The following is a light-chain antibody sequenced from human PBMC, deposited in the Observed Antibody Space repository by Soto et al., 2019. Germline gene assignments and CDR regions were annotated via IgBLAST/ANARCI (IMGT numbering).Light chain of an antibody. CDR1: SSDVGAYDY. J-gene: IGLJ1*01. Sequence: QSVLTQPXSVSGSPGQSITISCTGTSSDVGAYDYVSWYQQHPDKAPKLMIYEVSNRPSGVSNRFSGSKSVNTATLTISGLQADDVADYYCSSYTSTSTRVFGTGTKVTVL. CDR3: SSYTSTSTRV. CDR2: EVS. V-gene: IGLV2-14*03.